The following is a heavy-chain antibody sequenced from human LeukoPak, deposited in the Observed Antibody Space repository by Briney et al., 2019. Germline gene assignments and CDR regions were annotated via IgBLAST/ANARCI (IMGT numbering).Heavy chain of an antibody. CDR3: ARGEGYGGIYGMDV. Sequence: ASVKVSCKASGYTFTGYYMHWVRQAPGQGREGVGWINPNSGGTNYAQKFQGWVTMTRDTCISTAHVELSRLRSDDTAVYYCARGEGYGGIYGMDVWGQATTVTVSS. V-gene: IGHV1-2*04. CDR2: INPNSGGT. CDR1: GYTFTGYY. J-gene: IGHJ6*02. D-gene: IGHD4-23*01.